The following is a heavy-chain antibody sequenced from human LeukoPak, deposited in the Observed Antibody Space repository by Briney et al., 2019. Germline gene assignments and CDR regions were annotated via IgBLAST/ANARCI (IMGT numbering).Heavy chain of an antibody. D-gene: IGHD4-17*01. J-gene: IGHJ4*02. Sequence: GASVKVSCKASGGTFSSYAISWVRQAPGQGLEWMGGIIPIFGTANYAQKFQGRVTITADKSTSTAYMELSSLRSEDTAVYYCASGGRSKNGDSPEDISDYWGQGTLVTVSS. CDR3: ASGGRSKNGDSPEDISDY. CDR1: GGTFSSYA. CDR2: IIPIFGTA. V-gene: IGHV1-69*06.